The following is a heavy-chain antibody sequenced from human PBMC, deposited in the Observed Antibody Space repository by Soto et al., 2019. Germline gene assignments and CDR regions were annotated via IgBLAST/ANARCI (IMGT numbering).Heavy chain of an antibody. CDR3: ARGYNGAYPWFMDV. V-gene: IGHV3-7*01. J-gene: IGHJ6*03. D-gene: IGHD2-8*01. Sequence: GGSLRLSCAASGFDLGRHWMTWVRQAPGKGPEWVADMKQDGSEKNYVDAVKGRVTISRDNADNLVYLQMNSLRVDDTAVYYCARGYNGAYPWFMDVWGTGTTVTVSS. CDR2: MKQDGSEK. CDR1: GFDLGRHW.